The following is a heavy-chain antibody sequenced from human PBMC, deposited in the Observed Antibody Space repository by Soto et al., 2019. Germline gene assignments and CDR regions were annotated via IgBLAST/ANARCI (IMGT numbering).Heavy chain of an antibody. D-gene: IGHD6-19*01. V-gene: IGHV1-2*02. CDR1: GYTFTGYY. CDR2: INPKSGVT. CDR3: AREVNSGLGNFDL. J-gene: IGHJ4*02. Sequence: QVQLVQSGAELKKPGASVKVSCKASGYTFTGYYMHWVRQAPGQGLEWMGWINPKSGVTNYAQRFQGRVTMTMDTSMSTAYMELTSLRYDDKAVFYCAREVNSGLGNFDLWGQGTLVTVSS.